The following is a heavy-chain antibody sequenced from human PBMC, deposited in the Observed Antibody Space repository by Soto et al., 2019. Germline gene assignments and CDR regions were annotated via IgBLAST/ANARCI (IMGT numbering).Heavy chain of an antibody. CDR2: ISGSGGST. CDR1: GFTFSSYA. J-gene: IGHJ6*02. Sequence: GGSLRLSCAASGFTFSSYAMSWVRQAPGKGLEWVSAISGSGGSTYYADSVKGRFTISRDNSKNTLYLQMNSLRAEDTAVYYCAKKEYSSSWYLGYYYYYGMDVWGQGTTVT. V-gene: IGHV3-23*01. D-gene: IGHD6-13*01. CDR3: AKKEYSSSWYLGYYYYYGMDV.